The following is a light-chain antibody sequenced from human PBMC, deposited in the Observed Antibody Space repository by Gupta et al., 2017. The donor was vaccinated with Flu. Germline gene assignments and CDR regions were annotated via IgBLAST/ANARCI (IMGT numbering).Light chain of an antibody. J-gene: IGKJ3*01. Sequence: PSSLSASVGDRVTITCRASHDINSFLAWFQQKPGKTPKSLIYATSHLESGVPSRFSGSGSGSTFTLTISSLQPEDFATYYCQQDNSHPHTFGHGTKVDV. V-gene: IGKV1-16*01. CDR3: QQDNSHPHT. CDR1: HDINSF. CDR2: ATS.